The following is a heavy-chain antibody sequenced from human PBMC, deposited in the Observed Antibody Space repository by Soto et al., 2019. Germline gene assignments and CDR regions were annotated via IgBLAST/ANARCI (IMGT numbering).Heavy chain of an antibody. V-gene: IGHV1-69*01. D-gene: IGHD4-17*01. Sequence: QVQLVQSGAEVKKPGSSVRVSCKASGGTLNSYTISWVRQAPGHGLEWMGGIIPVFGTTDYAQKFQGRVTITADQSTGTASLDLFSLRSADTAIYYCSISNSYGRGAFWGQGTLVTVSS. CDR1: GGTLNSYT. CDR2: IIPVFGTT. CDR3: SISNSYGRGAF. J-gene: IGHJ1*01.